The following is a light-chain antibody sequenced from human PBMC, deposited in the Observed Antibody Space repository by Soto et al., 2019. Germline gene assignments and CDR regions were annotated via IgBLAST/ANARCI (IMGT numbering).Light chain of an antibody. CDR3: SAYTSNGAVI. CDR1: SGDVDTYKY. J-gene: IGLJ2*01. CDR2: NIR. Sequence: QSALTQPASVSGSPGQSITISCTGTSGDVDTYKYVSWYQQHPGKAPKLIIYNIRGRPSGVSSRFSGSQSGYTASLTISGLRAEDEADYFCSAYTSNGAVIFGGGTKVTVL. V-gene: IGLV2-14*03.